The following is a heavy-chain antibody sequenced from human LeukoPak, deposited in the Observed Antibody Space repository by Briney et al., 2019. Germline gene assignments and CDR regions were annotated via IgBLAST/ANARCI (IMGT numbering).Heavy chain of an antibody. CDR3: ARVRYDSGWYDY. CDR1: GFTFSAYA. CDR2: ITTGGSSI. D-gene: IGHD6-19*01. V-gene: IGHV3-48*04. J-gene: IGHJ4*02. Sequence: TGGSLRLSCAASGFTFSAYAMAWVRQVSGKGLECVSHITTGGSSIFYADSVKGRFTISRDNAKNSLYLQMNSLRVEDAAVYYCARVRYDSGWYDYWGQGALVTVSS.